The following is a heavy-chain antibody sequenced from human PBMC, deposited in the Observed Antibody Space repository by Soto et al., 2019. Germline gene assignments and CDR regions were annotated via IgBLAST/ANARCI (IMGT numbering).Heavy chain of an antibody. CDR2: ISYDGSNK. D-gene: IGHD6-13*01. CDR3: ARARGGYSSSFGY. Sequence: QVQLVESGGGVVQPGRSLRLSCAASGFTFSSYAMHWVRQAPGKGLEWVAVISYDGSNKYYADSVKGRFTISRDNSKNTLYLQMNSLRAEDTAVYYCARARGGYSSSFGYWGQGTLVTVSS. J-gene: IGHJ4*02. V-gene: IGHV3-30-3*01. CDR1: GFTFSSYA.